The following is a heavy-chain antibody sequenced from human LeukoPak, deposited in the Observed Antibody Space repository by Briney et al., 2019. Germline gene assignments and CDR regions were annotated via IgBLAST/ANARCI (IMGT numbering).Heavy chain of an antibody. CDR3: ARYHSDMVATWEYYFDY. V-gene: IGHV3-23*01. J-gene: IGHJ4*02. Sequence: GGSLRLSCAASGFTFSSYAMSWVRQAPGKGLEWVSAISGSGGSTYYADSVKGRFTISRDNSKNTLYLQMNSLRAEDTAVYYCARYHSDMVATWEYYFDYWGQGTLVTVSS. CDR1: GFTFSSYA. CDR2: ISGSGGST. D-gene: IGHD5-12*01.